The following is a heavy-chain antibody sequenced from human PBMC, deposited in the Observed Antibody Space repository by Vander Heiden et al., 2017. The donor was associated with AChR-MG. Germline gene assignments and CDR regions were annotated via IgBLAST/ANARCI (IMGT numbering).Heavy chain of an antibody. Sequence: QVQLVQSGAEVKKPGASVKVSCKASGYTFTSYDIHWVRQASGQGLEWMGWMNPNSGNTGYAQKFQGRVTMTRNTSISTAYMELSSLRSEDTAVYYCARPYYDILWGRPYYYYYYMDVWGKGTTVTVSS. D-gene: IGHD3-9*01. CDR3: ARPYYDILWGRPYYYYYYMDV. CDR1: GYTFTSYD. V-gene: IGHV1-8*01. CDR2: MNPNSGNT. J-gene: IGHJ6*03.